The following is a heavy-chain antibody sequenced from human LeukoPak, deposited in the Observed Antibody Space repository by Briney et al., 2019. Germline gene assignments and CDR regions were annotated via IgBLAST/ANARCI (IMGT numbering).Heavy chain of an antibody. V-gene: IGHV3-7*03. Sequence: GGSLRLSCVASGFTFSNYWMTWVRQAPGKGLEWVANIKQDGSEKYYVDSVKGRFTISRDNAKNSLYLQMNSLRAEDTALYYCAKAVGATLDYYYYYMDVWGKGTTVTVSS. CDR2: IKQDGSEK. D-gene: IGHD1-26*01. CDR1: GFTFSNYW. J-gene: IGHJ6*03. CDR3: AKAVGATLDYYYYYMDV.